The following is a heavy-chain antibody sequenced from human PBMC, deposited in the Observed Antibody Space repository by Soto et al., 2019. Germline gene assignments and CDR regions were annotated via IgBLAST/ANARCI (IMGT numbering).Heavy chain of an antibody. Sequence: GGSLRPSCPASGFTFSCYSMHWLRQAQGKGLEYVSAIISNGGSTYYANSVKGRFTISRDNSNNTLYLQMGSLRAEEMAVYYCARVGVANFYFDYWGQGTQVVVCS. D-gene: IGHD5-12*01. CDR1: GFTFSCYS. CDR3: ARVGVANFYFDY. CDR2: IISNGGST. J-gene: IGHJ4*02. V-gene: IGHV3-64*01.